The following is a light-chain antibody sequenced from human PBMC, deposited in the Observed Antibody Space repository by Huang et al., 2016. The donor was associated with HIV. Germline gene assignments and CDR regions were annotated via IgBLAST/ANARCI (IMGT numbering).Light chain of an antibody. J-gene: IGKJ4*01. CDR3: QQGLT. Sequence: EIVLTHSPATLSLSPGERATLSCRASQSVSKYLAWYQQKPGQAPRLLIYDASNRATGIPARFSGSGSGTDVTLTISGLEPEDSGVYYCQQGLTFGGGTKVEIK. V-gene: IGKV3-11*01. CDR1: QSVSKY. CDR2: DAS.